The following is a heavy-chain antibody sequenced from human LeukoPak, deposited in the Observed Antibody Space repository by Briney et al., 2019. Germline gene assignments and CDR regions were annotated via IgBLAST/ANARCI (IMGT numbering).Heavy chain of an antibody. J-gene: IGHJ4*02. CDR3: ARGPPWIQLWTSTASFDY. CDR2: INPNSGGT. CDR1: GYTFTGYY. Sequence: ASVKVSCKASGYTFTGYYMHWVRQAPGQGLEWMGWINPNSGGTNYAQKFQGRVTMTRDTSISTAYMELSRLRSDDTAVYYCARGPPWIQLWTSTASFDYWGQGTLVTVSS. D-gene: IGHD5-18*01. V-gene: IGHV1-2*02.